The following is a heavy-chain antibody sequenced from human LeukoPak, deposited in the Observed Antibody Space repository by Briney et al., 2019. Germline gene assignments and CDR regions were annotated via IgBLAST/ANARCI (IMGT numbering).Heavy chain of an antibody. CDR3: ASDYDSSDYRNWFDP. Sequence: PGGSLRLSCEASGFSFSIYSMNWVRQAPGKGLEWISYISETSSIIYYADSVRGRFTTSRDNARNSLYLQMNSLRVEDTAVYYCASDYDSSDYRNWFDPWGQGTLVTVSS. CDR1: GFSFSIYS. V-gene: IGHV3-48*04. D-gene: IGHD3-22*01. J-gene: IGHJ5*02. CDR2: ISETSSII.